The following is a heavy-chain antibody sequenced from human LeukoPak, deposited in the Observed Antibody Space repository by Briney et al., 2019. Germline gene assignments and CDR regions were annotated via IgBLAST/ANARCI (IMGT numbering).Heavy chain of an antibody. CDR2: ISVAGATT. V-gene: IGHV3-23*01. Sequence: GGSLRLSCVSSGFIFSSYVMSWVRQAPGKGLEWVSSISVAGATTDYADSVKGRFTISRDNSKSTVYLQMNGLRVVDTALYYCAKLSLGDFEYFDYWGQGTLVTVSS. J-gene: IGHJ4*02. CDR3: AKLSLGDFEYFDY. CDR1: GFIFSSYV. D-gene: IGHD2-21*02.